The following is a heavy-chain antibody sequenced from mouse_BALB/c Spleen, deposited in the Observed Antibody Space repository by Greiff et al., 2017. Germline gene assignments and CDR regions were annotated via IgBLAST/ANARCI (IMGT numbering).Heavy chain of an antibody. CDR3: AREIYYGYDDGAY. V-gene: IGHV2-2*01. J-gene: IGHJ3*01. D-gene: IGHD2-2*01. CDR1: GFSLTSYG. CDR2: IWSGGST. Sequence: QVQLKESGPGLVQPSQSLSITCTVSGFSLTSYGVHWVRQSPGKGLEWLGVIWSGGSTDYNAAFISRLSISKDNSKSQVFFKMNSLQTDDTAMYYCAREIYYGYDDGAYWGQGTLVTVSA.